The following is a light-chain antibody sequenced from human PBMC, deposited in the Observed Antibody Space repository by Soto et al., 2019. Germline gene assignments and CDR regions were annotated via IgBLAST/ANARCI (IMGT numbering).Light chain of an antibody. J-gene: IGKJ5*01. V-gene: IGKV3-11*01. CDR1: QSVDNF. Sequence: DIVLTQSPATLSSSPGERVTLSCRASQSVDNFLAWYQQKPGQPPRLLIYDASNRASGIPARFSGSGSGTDFTLTISSLEPEDLAIYFCQQRTKWPPITFGQGTRLEI. CDR2: DAS. CDR3: QQRTKWPPIT.